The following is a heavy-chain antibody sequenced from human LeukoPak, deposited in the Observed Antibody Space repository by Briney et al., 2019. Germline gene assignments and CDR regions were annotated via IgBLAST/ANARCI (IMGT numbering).Heavy chain of an antibody. CDR3: ARRPYGSGSSNNWFDP. V-gene: IGHV4-39*01. J-gene: IGHJ5*02. CDR1: GGSISSSSYY. Sequence: PSGTLPLTCTVSGGSISSSSYYWGWIRQPPGKGLEWIGSIYYSGSTYYNPPLKSRVTVSVDTSKNQCSLKLSSVTAADTAVYYCARRPYGSGSSNNWFDPWGQGTLVTVSS. CDR2: IYYSGST. D-gene: IGHD3-10*01.